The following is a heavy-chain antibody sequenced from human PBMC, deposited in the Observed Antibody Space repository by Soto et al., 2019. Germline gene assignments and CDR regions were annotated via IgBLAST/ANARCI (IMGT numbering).Heavy chain of an antibody. D-gene: IGHD6-13*01. V-gene: IGHV1-18*04. CDR3: ARGSSSPGYYYYGMDV. CDR1: GYTFTSYG. CDR2: ISAYNGNT. Sequence: GSVKVSCKASGYTFTSYGISWVRQAPGQGLEWMGWISAYNGNTNYAQKLQGRVTMTTDTSTSTAYMELRSLRSDDTAVYYCARGSSSPGYYYYGMDVWGQGTTVTVSS. J-gene: IGHJ6*02.